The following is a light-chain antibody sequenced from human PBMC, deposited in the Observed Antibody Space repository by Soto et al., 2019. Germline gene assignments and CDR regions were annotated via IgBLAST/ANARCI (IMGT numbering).Light chain of an antibody. CDR3: QQRSNWPSIT. Sequence: EIVLTHSPGTLSLSPCERAALSCSAGQSVSSSNLAWYQQKPGQPPRLLIYDASNRATGIPARFSGSGSGTDFTLTISSLEPEDFAVYYCQQRSNWPSITFGQGTRLEIK. J-gene: IGKJ5*01. V-gene: IGKV3-11*01. CDR1: QSVSSSN. CDR2: DAS.